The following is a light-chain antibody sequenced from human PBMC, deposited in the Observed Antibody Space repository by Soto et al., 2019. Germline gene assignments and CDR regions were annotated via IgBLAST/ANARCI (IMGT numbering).Light chain of an antibody. CDR3: AAWDDSLSFWV. CDR2: RRN. J-gene: IGLJ3*02. CDR1: SSDVGNYVY. V-gene: IGLV1-47*01. Sequence: QSALTQPPSASGSPGQSVTISCTGTSSDVGNYVYVSWYQQLPGTAPKLLIHRRNQRPSGVPDRFSGSKSGTSASLAISGLRSEDEADYFCAAWDDSLSFWVFGGGTKVTVL.